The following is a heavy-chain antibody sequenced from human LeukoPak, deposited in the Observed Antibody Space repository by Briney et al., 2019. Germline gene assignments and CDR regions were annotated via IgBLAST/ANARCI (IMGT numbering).Heavy chain of an antibody. CDR3: ARDLGSGFNITLAGTGY. Sequence: ASVKVSRKASGSTFIDYSMHWVRQAPAPGLRWMGRINPNSGDTNYAQEFQSRVTMTRDTSISIHFMELSGLRSDDTAVYYCARDLGSGFNITLAGTGYWGQGTLVTVSS. D-gene: IGHD6-19*01. J-gene: IGHJ4*02. CDR2: INPNSGDT. CDR1: GSTFIDYS. V-gene: IGHV1-2*06.